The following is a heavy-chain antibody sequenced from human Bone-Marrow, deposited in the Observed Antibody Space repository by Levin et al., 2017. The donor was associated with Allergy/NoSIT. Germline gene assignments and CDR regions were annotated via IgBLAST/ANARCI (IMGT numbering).Heavy chain of an antibody. D-gene: IGHD4-23*01. Sequence: LPGGSLRLSCAASGFTFSSYWMSWVRQAPGKGLEWVANIKQDGSEKYYVDSVKGRFTISRDNAKNSLYLQMNSLRAEDTAVYYCARQKLRWTTAFDIWGQGTMVTVSS. CDR3: ARQKLRWTTAFDI. CDR1: GFTFSSYW. J-gene: IGHJ3*02. CDR2: IKQDGSEK. V-gene: IGHV3-7*01.